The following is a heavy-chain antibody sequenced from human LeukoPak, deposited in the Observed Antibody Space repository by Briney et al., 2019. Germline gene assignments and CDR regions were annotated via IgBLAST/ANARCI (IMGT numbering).Heavy chain of an antibody. J-gene: IGHJ4*02. D-gene: IGHD3-3*01. CDR2: INPNSGGT. V-gene: IGHV1-2*06. Sequence: ASVKVSCKASGYTFTGYYMHWVRQAPGQGLEWMGRINPNSGGTNYAQKFQGRVTMTRDTSISTAYMELSRLRSDDTAVYYCAREPYDFWSGYYSCVFHYWGQGTLVTVSS. CDR3: AREPYDFWSGYYSCVFHY. CDR1: GYTFTGYY.